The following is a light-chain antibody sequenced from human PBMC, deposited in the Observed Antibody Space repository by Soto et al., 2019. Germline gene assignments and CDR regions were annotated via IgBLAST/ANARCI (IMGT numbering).Light chain of an antibody. CDR3: RQSYCSIPIT. CDR2: AAS. V-gene: IGKV1-39*01. Sequence: DIQRPQLQSSLSASVGDRATITCRASQSISSYLNWYQQKQGKAPKLLIYAASSLQSGFPSRFRGSGSGTDFTLPTSSRQPAEYVTTYCRQSYCSIPITFGQGTRLEIK. J-gene: IGKJ5*01. CDR1: QSISSY.